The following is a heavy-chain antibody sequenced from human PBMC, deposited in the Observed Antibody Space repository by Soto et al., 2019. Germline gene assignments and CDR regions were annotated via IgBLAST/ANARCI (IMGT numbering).Heavy chain of an antibody. CDR2: INHSGST. J-gene: IGHJ4*02. CDR3: ASPHDCSGGSCYSWLFDY. V-gene: IGHV4-34*01. CDR1: GGSFSGYY. D-gene: IGHD2-15*01. Sequence: SETLSLTCAVYGGSFSGYYWSWIRQPPGKGLEWIGEINHSGSTNYNPSLKSRVTISVDTSKNQFSLKLSSVTAADTAVYYCASPHDCSGGSCYSWLFDYWGQGTLVT.